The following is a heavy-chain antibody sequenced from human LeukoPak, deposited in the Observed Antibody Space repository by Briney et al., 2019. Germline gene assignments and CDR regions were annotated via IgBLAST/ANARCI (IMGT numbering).Heavy chain of an antibody. J-gene: IGHJ4*02. CDR3: ARDLGSYDFWSGYYNY. V-gene: IGHV1-2*04. D-gene: IGHD3-3*01. CDR2: INPNSGST. Sequence: ASVTVSCKASGYTFTSYDINWVRQATGQGLEWMGWINPNSGSTNYAQKFQGWVTMTRDTSISTAYMELSRLRSDDTAVYYCARDLGSYDFWSGYYNYWGQGTLVTVSS. CDR1: GYTFTSYD.